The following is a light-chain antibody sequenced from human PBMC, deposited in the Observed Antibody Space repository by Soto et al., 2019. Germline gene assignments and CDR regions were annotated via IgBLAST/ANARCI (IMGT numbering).Light chain of an antibody. Sequence: QSALTQPASVSGSPGQSITISCIGASSDINTSRYVSWYQQHPGKDPKLLIYEVSIRPSGVSSRFSGSKSANTASLTISGLQPEDEADYFCSSDVSGYSLGVFGGGTKLTVL. CDR1: SSDINTSRY. CDR3: SSDVSGYSLGV. V-gene: IGLV2-14*01. J-gene: IGLJ3*02. CDR2: EVS.